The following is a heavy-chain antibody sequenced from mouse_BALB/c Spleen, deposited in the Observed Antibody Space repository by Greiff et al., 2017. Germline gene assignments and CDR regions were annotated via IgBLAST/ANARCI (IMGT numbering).Heavy chain of an antibody. J-gene: IGHJ3*01. CDR2: ISSGSSTI. Sequence: EVHLVESGGGLVQPGGSRKLSCAASGFTFSSFGMHWVRQAPEKGLEWVAYISSGSSTIYYADTVKGRFTISRDNPKNTLFLQMTSLRSEDTAMYYCAREDYGSREFAYWGQGTLVTVSA. CDR1: GFTFSSFG. D-gene: IGHD1-1*01. CDR3: AREDYGSREFAY. V-gene: IGHV5-17*02.